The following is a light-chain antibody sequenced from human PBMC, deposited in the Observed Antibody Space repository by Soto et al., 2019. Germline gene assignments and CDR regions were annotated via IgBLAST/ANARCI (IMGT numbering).Light chain of an antibody. V-gene: IGKV3-20*01. CDR3: QHYGSSWT. J-gene: IGKJ1*01. Sequence: IVLTQSPGTLSLSPGERATLSWRASQSVRSTYLAWYQQKPGQAPRLLIYGASSRATGIPDRLSGSGSGTDFTLTISRLEPEDFAVYYCQHYGSSWTFGQGTKVDIK. CDR2: GAS. CDR1: QSVRSTY.